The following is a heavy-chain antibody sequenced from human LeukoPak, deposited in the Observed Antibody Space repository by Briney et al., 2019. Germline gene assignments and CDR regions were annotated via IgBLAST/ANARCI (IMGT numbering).Heavy chain of an antibody. V-gene: IGHV3-23*01. CDR1: GFTFSDYY. CDR3: AKVEGASKASVY. CDR2: ISGSGGST. D-gene: IGHD1-1*01. Sequence: PGGSLRLSCAASGFTFSDYYMTWIRQAPGKGLEWVSSISGSGGSTYYAGSVKGRFTISRDNSKNTLYLQMYSLRAEDTAVYYCAKVEGASKASVYWGQGALVTVSS. J-gene: IGHJ4*02.